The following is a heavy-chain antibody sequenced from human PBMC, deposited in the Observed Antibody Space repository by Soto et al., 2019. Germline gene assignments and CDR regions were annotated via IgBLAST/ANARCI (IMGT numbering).Heavy chain of an antibody. CDR1: GGSISSYY. CDR3: ARDFGEGESYYDFWSGYYDGWFDP. CDR2: IYTSGST. Sequence: KSSETLSLTCTVSGGSISSYYWSWIRQPAGKGLEWIGRIYTSGSTNYNPSLKSRVTMSVDTSKNQFSLKLSSVTAADTAVYYCARDFGEGESYYDFWSGYYDGWFDPWGQGTLVTVSS. V-gene: IGHV4-4*07. J-gene: IGHJ5*02. D-gene: IGHD3-3*01.